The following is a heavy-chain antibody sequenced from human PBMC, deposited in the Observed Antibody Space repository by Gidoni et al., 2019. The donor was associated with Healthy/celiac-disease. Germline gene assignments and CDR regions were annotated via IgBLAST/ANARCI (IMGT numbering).Heavy chain of an antibody. J-gene: IGHJ3*02. Sequence: EVQLVESGGGLVQPGRSLRLSCAASGFTFDDYAMHWVRQAPGKGLELVSGISWNSGSIGYADSVKGRFTISRDNAKNSLYLQMNSLRAEDTALYYCANLGADSSGWSDDAFDIWGQGTMVTVSS. V-gene: IGHV3-9*01. CDR3: ANLGADSSGWSDDAFDI. D-gene: IGHD6-19*01. CDR1: GFTFDDYA. CDR2: ISWNSGSI.